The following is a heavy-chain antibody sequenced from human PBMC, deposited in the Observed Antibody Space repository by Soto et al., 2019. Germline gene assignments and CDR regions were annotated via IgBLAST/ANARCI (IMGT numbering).Heavy chain of an antibody. Sequence: ASVKVSCKASGYTFTGYGISWVRQAPGQGLEWMGWISAYNGNTNYAQKLQGRVTMTTDTSTSTAYMELRSLRSDDTAVYYCARDSIAVADNGFDPWGQGTLVTVSS. CDR2: ISAYNGNT. D-gene: IGHD6-19*01. CDR1: GYTFTGYG. J-gene: IGHJ5*02. V-gene: IGHV1-18*01. CDR3: ARDSIAVADNGFDP.